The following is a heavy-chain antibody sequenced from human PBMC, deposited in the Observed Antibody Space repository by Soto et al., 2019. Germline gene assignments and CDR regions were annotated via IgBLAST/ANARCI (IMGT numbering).Heavy chain of an antibody. CDR3: AKQGIEVAAKDYFDY. CDR1: GFIFRSYG. J-gene: IGHJ4*02. Sequence: SLRLSCAGTGFIFRSYGIHWVRQGPGKGLEWVAVISHDGSNAYYADAVNGRFTISRDNARNTVYLQMNSPRGEDTAVYYCAKQGIEVAAKDYFDYWGQAALVTVSS. D-gene: IGHD6-19*01. V-gene: IGHV3-30*18. CDR2: ISHDGSNA.